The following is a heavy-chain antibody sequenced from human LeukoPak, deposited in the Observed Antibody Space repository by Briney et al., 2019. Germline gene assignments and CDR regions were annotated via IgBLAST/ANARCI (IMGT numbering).Heavy chain of an antibody. J-gene: IGHJ3*02. D-gene: IGHD5-18*01. CDR1: GDSISPYY. V-gene: IGHV4-59*01. Sequence: SETLSLTCTVSGDSISPYYWSWIRQSPGKGLEWIGYVYYSGSSNYNPSLKSRVTISVDTSKNHFSLKLTSVTAADTAVYYCARGGEYSYGPFDIWGQGTMVTVSS. CDR2: VYYSGSS. CDR3: ARGGEYSYGPFDI.